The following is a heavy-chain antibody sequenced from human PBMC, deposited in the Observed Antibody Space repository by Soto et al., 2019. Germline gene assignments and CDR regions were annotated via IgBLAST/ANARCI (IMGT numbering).Heavy chain of an antibody. CDR1: GFNLSNYG. Sequence: QVQLVESGGGVVQPGRSLRLSCAASGFNLSNYGMHWVRQAPGKGLEWVAVIWYDGSNQYYEDSVKGRFTISRNNSKNTLYLLMNSLRAEDTAVYYCARVFFSHSSGYKFDYWGQGTLVTVSS. D-gene: IGHD3-22*01. CDR2: IWYDGSNQ. J-gene: IGHJ4*02. CDR3: ARVFFSHSSGYKFDY. V-gene: IGHV3-33*01.